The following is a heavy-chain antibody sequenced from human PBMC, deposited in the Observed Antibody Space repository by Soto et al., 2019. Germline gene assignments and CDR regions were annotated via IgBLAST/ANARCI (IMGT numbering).Heavy chain of an antibody. CDR1: GFTFSSYT. CDR3: ASDQRYDFWSGYYRDYGMDV. J-gene: IGHJ6*02. D-gene: IGHD3-3*01. CDR2: ISSRSSYI. V-gene: IGHV3-21*02. Sequence: EVQLVASGGGMVKPGGSLRLSCAASGFTFSSYTMNWVRQAPGQGLEWVSSISSRSSYIYYADSVKGRFTISRDNAKIAVYLQMNSLRAEDTAVYYCASDQRYDFWSGYYRDYGMDVWGQGTTVTVSS.